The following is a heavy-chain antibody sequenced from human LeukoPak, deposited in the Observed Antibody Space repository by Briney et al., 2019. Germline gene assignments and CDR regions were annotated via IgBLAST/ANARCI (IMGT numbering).Heavy chain of an antibody. V-gene: IGHV3-11*04. CDR1: GFIFSDYY. Sequence: GGSLRLSCAASGFIFSDYYMSWIRQAPGKGPECIAYISGTSTAIFHADSVKGRLTSSRDNAKNSLYLQMNSLRAEDTAIYYCATAAVGAAAQGGWGQGTMVTVSS. J-gene: IGHJ3*01. CDR3: ATAAVGAAAQGG. CDR2: ISGTSTAI. D-gene: IGHD6-13*01.